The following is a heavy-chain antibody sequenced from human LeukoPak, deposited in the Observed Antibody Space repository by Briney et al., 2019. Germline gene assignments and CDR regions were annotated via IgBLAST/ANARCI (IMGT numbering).Heavy chain of an antibody. Sequence: SETLSLTCAVYGGSFSGYYWSWIRQPPGKGLEWIGEINHSGSTNYNPSLKSRVTISVDTSKNQFSLKLSSVTAADTAVYYCARHTYDSSGNYCLNYWGQGTLVTVSS. J-gene: IGHJ4*02. CDR3: ARHTYDSSGNYCLNY. CDR2: INHSGST. V-gene: IGHV4-34*01. CDR1: GGSFSGYY. D-gene: IGHD3-22*01.